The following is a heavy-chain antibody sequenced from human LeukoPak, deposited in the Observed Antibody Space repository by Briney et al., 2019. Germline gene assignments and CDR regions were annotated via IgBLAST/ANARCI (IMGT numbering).Heavy chain of an antibody. J-gene: IGHJ4*02. D-gene: IGHD1-26*01. Sequence: GGSLRLSCAASGFTVSSNYMSWVRQAPGKGLEWVSVIYSGGSTYYADSVKGRFTISRDNSKNTLYLQMNSLRAEDTAVYYCASIVGARSPIFWGQGTLVTVSS. CDR3: ASIVGARSPIF. V-gene: IGHV3-53*01. CDR2: IYSGGST. CDR1: GFTVSSNY.